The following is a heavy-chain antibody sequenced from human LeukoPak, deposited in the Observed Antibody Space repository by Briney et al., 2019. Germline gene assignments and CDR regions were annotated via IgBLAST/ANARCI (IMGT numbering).Heavy chain of an antibody. Sequence: PGGSLRLSCAASGFTFSSYSMNWVRQAPGKGLEWVSAISGSGGSTYYADSVKGRFTISRDNSKNTLYLQMNSLRAEDTAVYYCAKHGGNYYDSSGYYYEWYYFDYWGQGTLVTVSS. V-gene: IGHV3-23*01. CDR1: GFTFSSYS. CDR2: ISGSGGST. D-gene: IGHD3-22*01. CDR3: AKHGGNYYDSSGYYYEWYYFDY. J-gene: IGHJ4*02.